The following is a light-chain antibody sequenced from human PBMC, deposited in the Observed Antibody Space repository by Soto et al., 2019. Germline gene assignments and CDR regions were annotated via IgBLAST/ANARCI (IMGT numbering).Light chain of an antibody. Sequence: QSVLTQPPSASGSPGQSVAISCTGTSSNVGGYNYFSWYQQHPGKAPKLMIYEGNKRPSGVPDRFSGSKSGNTASLTVSGLQAEDEADYYCSSYAGSSNVFGTGTKVTVL. CDR1: SSNVGGYNY. CDR3: SSYAGSSNV. V-gene: IGLV2-8*01. J-gene: IGLJ1*01. CDR2: EGN.